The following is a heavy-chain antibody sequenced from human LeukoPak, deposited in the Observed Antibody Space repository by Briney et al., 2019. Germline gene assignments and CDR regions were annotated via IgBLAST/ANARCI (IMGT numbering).Heavy chain of an antibody. Sequence: VASVKVSCKASGYTFTSYGISWVRQAPGQGLEWMGWISAYNGNTNYAQRLQGRVTMTTDTSTSTAYMELRSLRSDDTAVYYCARGRLLWFGELLSGFDPWGQGTLVTVSS. CDR2: ISAYNGNT. CDR1: GYTFTSYG. D-gene: IGHD3-10*01. V-gene: IGHV1-18*01. J-gene: IGHJ5*02. CDR3: ARGRLLWFGELLSGFDP.